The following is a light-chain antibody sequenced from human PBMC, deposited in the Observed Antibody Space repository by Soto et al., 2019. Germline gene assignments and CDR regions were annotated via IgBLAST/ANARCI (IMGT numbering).Light chain of an antibody. CDR1: QSVSSSY. Sequence: EIVLTQSPGTLSLSPGERATLSCRASQSVSSSYLAWYQQKPGQAPRLLIYGASSRATGIPDRFSGSGSGIDFTRTISRLEPEDFAVYYCQQYGSSPRRTFGQGTKVEIK. CDR3: QQYGSSPRRT. J-gene: IGKJ1*01. CDR2: GAS. V-gene: IGKV3-20*01.